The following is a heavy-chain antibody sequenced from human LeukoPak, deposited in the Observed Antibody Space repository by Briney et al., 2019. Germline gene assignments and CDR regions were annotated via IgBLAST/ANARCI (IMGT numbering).Heavy chain of an antibody. D-gene: IGHD2-2*01. CDR2: ISSSGSTI. CDR1: GFTFSDYY. Sequence: PGGSLRLSCAASGFTFSDYYMSWIRQAPGKGLEWVSYISSSGSTIYYADSVKGRFTISRDNAKNSLYLQINSLRAEDTAVYYCARDRGGIVVVPEYFDYWGQGTLVTVSS. CDR3: ARDRGGIVVVPEYFDY. V-gene: IGHV3-11*04. J-gene: IGHJ4*02.